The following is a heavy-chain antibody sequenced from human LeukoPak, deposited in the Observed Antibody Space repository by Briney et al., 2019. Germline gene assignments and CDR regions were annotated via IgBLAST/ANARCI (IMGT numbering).Heavy chain of an antibody. CDR1: GGSFSGYY. Sequence: SGTLSLTCAVYGGSFSGYYWSWIRQPPGKGLEWMGEINHSGSTNYNPSLKSRVTISVDTSKNQFSLKLSSVTAADTAVYYCARDRSRFWSGYPRYAPDAFDIWGQGTMVTVSS. D-gene: IGHD3-3*01. CDR2: INHSGST. CDR3: ARDRSRFWSGYPRYAPDAFDI. J-gene: IGHJ3*02. V-gene: IGHV4-34*01.